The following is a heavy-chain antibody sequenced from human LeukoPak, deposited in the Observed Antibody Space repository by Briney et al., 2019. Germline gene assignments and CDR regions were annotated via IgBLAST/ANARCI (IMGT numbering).Heavy chain of an antibody. J-gene: IGHJ3*02. D-gene: IGHD1-26*01. CDR3: ARGFPLWELLLSAFDI. CDR2: INPNSGGT. CDR1: GYTFTGYY. Sequence: ASVKVSCKASGYTFTGYYMHWVRQAPGQGLEWMGWINPNSGGTNYAQKFQGRVTMTRDTSISTAYMELSRLRSDDTAVYYRARGFPLWELLLSAFDIWGQGTMVTVSS. V-gene: IGHV1-2*02.